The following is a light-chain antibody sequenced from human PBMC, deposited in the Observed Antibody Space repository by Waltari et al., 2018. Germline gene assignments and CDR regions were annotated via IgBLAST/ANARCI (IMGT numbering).Light chain of an antibody. CDR3: SSYAGSKYV. Sequence: QSALTQLPSASGSPVQSVPIPCTGTSSDVGPYYYVSCYQQHPGKAPKLIVYEVSKRPSGVPDRFSGSKSGNTASLTVSGLQAEDEADYFCSSYAGSKYVFGTGTKLTVL. J-gene: IGLJ1*01. CDR1: SSDVGPYYY. V-gene: IGLV2-8*01. CDR2: EVS.